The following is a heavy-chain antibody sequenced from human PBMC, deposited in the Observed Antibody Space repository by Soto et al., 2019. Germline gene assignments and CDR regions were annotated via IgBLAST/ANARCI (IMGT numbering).Heavy chain of an antibody. J-gene: IGHJ4*02. CDR1: GYTLTELS. Sequence: ASVKVSCKVSGYTLTELSMHWVRQAPGKGLEWMGVFDPEDGETIYAQKFQGRVTMTEDTSTDTAYMELSSLRFEDTALFYCATVGILTGYYPHYYFDYWGQGTLVTVSS. CDR2: FDPEDGET. V-gene: IGHV1-24*01. D-gene: IGHD3-9*01. CDR3: ATVGILTGYYPHYYFDY.